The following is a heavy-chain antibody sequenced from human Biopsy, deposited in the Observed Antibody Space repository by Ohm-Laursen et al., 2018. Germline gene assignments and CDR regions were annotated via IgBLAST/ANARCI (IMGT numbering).Heavy chain of an antibody. CDR2: LYNTGGT. CDR3: AREAAIIDPRTRAFDY. J-gene: IGHJ4*02. D-gene: IGHD6-25*01. V-gene: IGHV4-59*01. Sequence: PSQTLSLICTVSGGSISSYQWTWIRQPPGKGLEWIGYLYNTGGTNYNPSLKSRVTISVDTSKNQFSLKLRSVTAADTAVYYCAREAAIIDPRTRAFDYWGQGTLVTVSS. CDR1: GGSISSYQ.